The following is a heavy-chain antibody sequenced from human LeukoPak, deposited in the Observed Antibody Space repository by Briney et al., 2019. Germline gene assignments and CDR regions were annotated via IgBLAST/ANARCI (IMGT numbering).Heavy chain of an antibody. CDR3: ARDLRSSSWSYYFDY. Sequence: SVKVSCKASGGTFSSYAISWVRQAPGQGLEWMGGIIPIFGTANYAQKFQGRVTITTDESTSTAYMELSSLRSEDTAVYYCARDLRSSSWSYYFDYWGQGTLVTVSS. V-gene: IGHV1-69*05. J-gene: IGHJ4*02. CDR1: GGTFSSYA. D-gene: IGHD6-13*01. CDR2: IIPIFGTA.